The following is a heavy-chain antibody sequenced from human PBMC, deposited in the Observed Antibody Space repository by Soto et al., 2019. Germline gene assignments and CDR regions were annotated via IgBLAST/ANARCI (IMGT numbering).Heavy chain of an antibody. J-gene: IGHJ4*02. CDR3: AHTSLRFLEWLS. CDR1: GFPLSTSGVG. CDR2: IYWNADK. V-gene: IGHV2-5*01. Sequence: QITLKESGHTLVNPTQTLTLTCTFSGFPLSTSGVGVGWIRQPPGKALEWLALIYWNADKRYSPSLKSRLTNTDDTSKNHVVLTMTNVDPVDTAAYCCAHTSLRFLEWLSGGQGTLVTVSS. D-gene: IGHD3-3*01.